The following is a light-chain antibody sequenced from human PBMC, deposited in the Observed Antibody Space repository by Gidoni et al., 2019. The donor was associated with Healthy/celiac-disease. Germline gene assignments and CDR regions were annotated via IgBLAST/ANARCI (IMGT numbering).Light chain of an antibody. CDR2: LGS. V-gene: IGKV2-28*01. CDR1: QSLLHSNGYNY. J-gene: IGKJ1*01. Sequence: DSVMTQSQLSLPVTPGEPASISCRSSQSLLHSNGYNYFDWYLQKPGQSPQLLIYLGSNRASGVPDRFSGSGSGTDFTLKISRVEAEDVGVYYCMQALQTPWTFGQGTKVEIK. CDR3: MQALQTPWT.